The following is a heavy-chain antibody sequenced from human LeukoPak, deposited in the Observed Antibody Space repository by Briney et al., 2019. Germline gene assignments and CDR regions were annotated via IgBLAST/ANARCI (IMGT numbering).Heavy chain of an antibody. Sequence: PGGSLRLSCAASGFTFNTYSMNWVRQAPGKGLEGVSSISSSSTYIHYADSVKGRFTISRDNVKNSLYLQMDSLRAEDTAVYYCARYAGVGNFDYWGQGTLVTVSS. CDR2: ISSSSTYI. CDR3: ARYAGVGNFDY. V-gene: IGHV3-21*01. J-gene: IGHJ4*02. D-gene: IGHD3-10*01. CDR1: GFTFNTYS.